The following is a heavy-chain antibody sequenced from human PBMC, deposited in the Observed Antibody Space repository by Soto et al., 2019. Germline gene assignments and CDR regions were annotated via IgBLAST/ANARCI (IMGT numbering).Heavy chain of an antibody. CDR2: FDPEDGET. CDR3: ATVSVKMRDSGYDFSLDY. V-gene: IGHV1-24*01. CDR1: GYIFTSYG. Sequence: ASVKVSCKASGYIFTSYGISWVRQAPGKGLEWMGGFDPEDGETIYAQKFQGRVTMTEDTSTDTAYMELSSLRSEDTAVYYCATVSVKMRDSGYDFSLDYWGQGTLVTVSS. J-gene: IGHJ4*02. D-gene: IGHD5-12*01.